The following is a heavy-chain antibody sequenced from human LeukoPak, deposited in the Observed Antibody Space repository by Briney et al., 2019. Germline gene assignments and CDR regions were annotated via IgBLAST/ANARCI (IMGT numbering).Heavy chain of an antibody. J-gene: IGHJ4*02. CDR1: GGSLSSDSISGYY. V-gene: IGHV4-4*07. CDR3: ARGAPSDY. CDR2: IYNSGTT. Sequence: SETLSLTCTVSGGSLSSDSISGYYWSWVRQPAGKGLEWIGRIYNSGTTNYNPSLKSRVTMSVDTSKNQLSLKLNSVTAADTAVYYCARGAPSDYWGQGTLVTVSS.